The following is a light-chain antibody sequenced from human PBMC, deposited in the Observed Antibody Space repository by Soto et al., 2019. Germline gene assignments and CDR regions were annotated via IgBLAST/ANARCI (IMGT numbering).Light chain of an antibody. J-gene: IGLJ3*02. Sequence: QSVLTQPRSVSGSPGQSVTISCTGTGSDVGGYNYVSWYQQHPGKAPKLMIYDVTTRPSGVPDRFSGSKSGNTASLTISGLQAEDEADYYCCSYADNYSWVFGGGTKLTVL. CDR3: CSYADNYSWV. CDR2: DVT. CDR1: GSDVGGYNY. V-gene: IGLV2-11*01.